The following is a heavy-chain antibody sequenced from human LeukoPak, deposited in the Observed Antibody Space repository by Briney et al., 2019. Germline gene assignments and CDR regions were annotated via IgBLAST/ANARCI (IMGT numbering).Heavy chain of an antibody. Sequence: GGSLRLSCAASGFTFSSYAMSWVRQAPGKGLEWVSYISSSSSTIYYADSVKGRFTISRDNAKNSLYLQMNSLRAEDTAVYYCARDRAATRDWGQGTLVTVSS. CDR1: GFTFSSYA. J-gene: IGHJ4*02. V-gene: IGHV3-48*01. CDR3: ARDRAATRD. D-gene: IGHD1-26*01. CDR2: ISSSSSTI.